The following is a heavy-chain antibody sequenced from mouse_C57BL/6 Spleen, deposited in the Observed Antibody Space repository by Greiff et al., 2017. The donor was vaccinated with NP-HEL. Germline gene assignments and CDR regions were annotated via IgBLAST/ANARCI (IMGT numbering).Heavy chain of an antibody. Sequence: EVKLMESGGGLVKPGGSLKLSCAASGFTFSSYAMSWVRQTPEKRLEWVATISDGGSYTYYPDNVKGRFTISRDNAKNNLYLQMSHLKSEDTAMYYCARDDDGYYVYAMDYWGQGTSVTVSS. CDR3: ARDDDGYYVYAMDY. V-gene: IGHV5-4*01. D-gene: IGHD2-3*01. CDR2: ISDGGSYT. J-gene: IGHJ4*01. CDR1: GFTFSSYA.